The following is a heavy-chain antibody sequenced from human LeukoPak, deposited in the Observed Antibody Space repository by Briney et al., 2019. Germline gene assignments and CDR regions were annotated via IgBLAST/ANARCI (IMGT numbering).Heavy chain of an antibody. CDR1: GFTFSSSS. D-gene: IGHD5-12*01. V-gene: IGHV3-23*01. Sequence: GSLRLSCAASGFTFSSSSISWVRQAPGKGLEWVSAITDAVGSTHYADSVKGRFTISSDNSKNTVYLQMNSLRPEDMAVYYCAKEIFSGLLYVDYWGQGTLVTVSS. CDR3: AKEIFSGLLYVDY. CDR2: ITDAVGST. J-gene: IGHJ4*02.